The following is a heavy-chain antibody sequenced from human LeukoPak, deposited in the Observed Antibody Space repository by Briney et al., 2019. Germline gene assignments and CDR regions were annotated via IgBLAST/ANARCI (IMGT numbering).Heavy chain of an antibody. Sequence: ASVKVSCKASGYTFTSYGISWVRQAPGQGLEWMGGIIPIFGTANYAQKFQGRVAITADKSTSTAYMELSSLRSEDTAVYYCATYSGYDWYYYYYMDVWGKGTTVTVSS. J-gene: IGHJ6*03. CDR1: GYTFTSYG. CDR3: ATYSGYDWYYYYYMDV. D-gene: IGHD5-12*01. V-gene: IGHV1-69*06. CDR2: IIPIFGTA.